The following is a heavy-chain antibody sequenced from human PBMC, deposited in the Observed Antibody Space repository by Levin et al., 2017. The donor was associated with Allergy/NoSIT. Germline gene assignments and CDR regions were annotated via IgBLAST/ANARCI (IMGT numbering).Heavy chain of an antibody. CDR2: ISNSGSYT. CDR3: ATNKVLYPMTHYKY. D-gene: IGHD2-2*02. J-gene: IGHJ4*02. Sequence: LSLTCAASGFTFSSSSVTWVRQAPGRGLEWVSSISNSGSYTHYADSVKGRFTISRDNAKNSLYLQMNSLRSEDTAVYYCATNKVLYPMTHYKYWGQGTLVTVSS. CDR1: GFTFSSSS. V-gene: IGHV3-21*01.